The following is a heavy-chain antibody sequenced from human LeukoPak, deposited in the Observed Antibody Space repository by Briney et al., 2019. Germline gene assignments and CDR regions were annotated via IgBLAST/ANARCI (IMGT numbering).Heavy chain of an antibody. CDR3: TTDRTYYYGSGSFTHDN. Sequence: GGSLRLSCAAAGFTFSSYAMSWVRQAPGRGLEWVSAISGSGGSTYYADSVKGRFTISRDNSKNRLYLQMNSLRAEETGAHYCTTDRTYYYGSGSFTHDNWGQGTLV. D-gene: IGHD3-10*01. CDR2: ISGSGGST. V-gene: IGHV3-23*01. CDR1: GFTFSSYA. J-gene: IGHJ4*02.